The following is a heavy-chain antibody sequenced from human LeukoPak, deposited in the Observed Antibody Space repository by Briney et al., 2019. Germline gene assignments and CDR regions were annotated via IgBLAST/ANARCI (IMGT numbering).Heavy chain of an antibody. CDR3: ARQYGGNSAYYYMHV. CDR2: IYLGDTDN. CDR1: GYRFTVYC. V-gene: IGHV5-51*01. Sequence: GESLQISCMGSGYRFTVYCIGGVRQIPGKGRGWMGTIYLGDTDNRYSPTFQRQVTISADKSISTAYLQWSSLKASDTATYYSARQYGGNSAYYYMHVCGKGPTVTVSS. J-gene: IGHJ6*03. D-gene: IGHD4-23*01.